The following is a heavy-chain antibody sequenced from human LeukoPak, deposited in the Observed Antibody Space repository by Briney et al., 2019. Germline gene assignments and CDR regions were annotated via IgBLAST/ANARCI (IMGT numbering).Heavy chain of an antibody. CDR1: GFTFSSYA. J-gene: IGHJ3*02. V-gene: IGHV3-23*01. Sequence: TGGSLRLSCAASGFTFSSYAMSWVRQAPGKGLEWVSAISGSGGSTYYAESVRGRFTISRDNSKNTVYLQINSLRAEDTAVYYCARESTYIWGQGTMVTVSS. CDR3: ARESTYI. CDR2: ISGSGGST.